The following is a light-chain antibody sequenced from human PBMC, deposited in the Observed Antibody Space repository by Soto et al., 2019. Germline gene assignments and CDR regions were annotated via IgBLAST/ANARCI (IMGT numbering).Light chain of an antibody. Sequence: IVMTQSPATLSVSPGERATLSCRASQTIDNKLAWYQQRPGQAPRLLIYGASIRATGIPARFSGSGSGTEFTLTISGLQSEDFGVYYCQQYKDWRTFGQGTNMDIK. CDR3: QQYKDWRT. J-gene: IGKJ1*01. CDR1: QTIDNK. CDR2: GAS. V-gene: IGKV3-15*01.